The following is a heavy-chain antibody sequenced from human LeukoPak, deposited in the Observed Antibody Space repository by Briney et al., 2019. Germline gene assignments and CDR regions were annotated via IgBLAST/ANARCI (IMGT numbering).Heavy chain of an antibody. V-gene: IGHV5-51*01. D-gene: IGHD3-3*01. CDR2: IYPGDSDT. CDR1: GYSLTSYW. Sequence: GESLKISCKGSGYSLTSYWIGWVRQMPGKGLEWMGIIYPGDSDTRYSPSFQGQVTISADKSISTAYLQWSSLKASDTAMYYCARQSPDFWSGYYIDAFDIWGQGTMVTVSS. CDR3: ARQSPDFWSGYYIDAFDI. J-gene: IGHJ3*02.